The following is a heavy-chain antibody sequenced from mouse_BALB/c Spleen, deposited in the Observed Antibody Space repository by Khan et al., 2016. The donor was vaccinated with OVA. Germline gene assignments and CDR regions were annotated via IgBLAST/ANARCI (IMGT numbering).Heavy chain of an antibody. V-gene: IGHV1S135*01. CDR1: GYSFTSYY. D-gene: IGHD2-2*01. Sequence: VQLKQSGPELMKPGASVKISCKASGYSFTSYYIHWVIQSHGQSLEWIGFIDPFSGGTTSNQKFKGKATLTADKSSSTAYIHLSNLTSEDSAVYYCTRHGYVAWFTYWGQGTLVTVSA. CDR3: TRHGYVAWFTY. J-gene: IGHJ3*01. CDR2: IDPFSGGT.